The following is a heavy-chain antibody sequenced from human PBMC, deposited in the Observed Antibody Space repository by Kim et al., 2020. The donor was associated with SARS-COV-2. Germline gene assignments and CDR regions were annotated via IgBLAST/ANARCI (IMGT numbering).Heavy chain of an antibody. J-gene: IGHJ4*02. CDR2: IKQDGSDK. Sequence: GGSLRLSCAASGFIFRSYWMTWVRQAPGKGLEWVANIKQDGSDKYYVDSVKGRLTISRDNAKNSVYLQMNSLRAEDTAVYYCGRDSERSSSWPDLFDFWGQGTLVTVSS. CDR3: GRDSERSSSWPDLFDF. V-gene: IGHV3-7*01. CDR1: GFIFRSYW. D-gene: IGHD6-13*01.